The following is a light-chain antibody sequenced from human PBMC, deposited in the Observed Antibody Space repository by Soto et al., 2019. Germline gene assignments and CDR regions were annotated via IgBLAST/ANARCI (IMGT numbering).Light chain of an antibody. CDR1: QSISSY. J-gene: IGKJ4*01. CDR3: QQSDSTPPRLT. V-gene: IGKV1-39*01. Sequence: DIQMTQSPSSLSASVGDRVTITCRASQSISSYLNWYQQKPGKAPKLLIYAASSLKIGVPSRFSGSVSGTDFTLTISSLQPEDFATYYCQQSDSTPPRLTFGGGTKVEIE. CDR2: AAS.